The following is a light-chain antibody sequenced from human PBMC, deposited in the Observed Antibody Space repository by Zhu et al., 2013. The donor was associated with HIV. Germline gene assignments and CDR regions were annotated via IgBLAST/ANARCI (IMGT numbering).Light chain of an antibody. CDR2: DTS. V-gene: IGKV3-20*01. CDR1: QSVSTNY. CDR3: QQYGSSPVT. J-gene: IGKJ4*01. Sequence: EIVMTQSPATLSVSPGGRATLSCRASQSVSTNYLAWYQHKPGQAPRLLIFDTSNRATGIPDRFTGSGSGTDFTLTIGRLESEDFALYYCQQYGSSPVTFGGGTKVEIK.